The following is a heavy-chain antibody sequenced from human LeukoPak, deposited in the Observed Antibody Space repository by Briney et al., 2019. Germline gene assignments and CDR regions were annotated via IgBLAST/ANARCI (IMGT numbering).Heavy chain of an antibody. CDR1: GFTFSTYW. CDR2: IKGDESTT. J-gene: IGHJ6*02. V-gene: IGHV3-74*01. D-gene: IGHD2-8*01. Sequence: GGSLRLSCAASGFTFSTYWMHWVRQAPGKGLVWVSRIKGDESTTNYADSAKGRFTISRDNAQNTVYLQMNSLRAEDTAVYYCARGMYLAYGMDDWGQGTTVPVSS. CDR3: ARGMYLAYGMDD.